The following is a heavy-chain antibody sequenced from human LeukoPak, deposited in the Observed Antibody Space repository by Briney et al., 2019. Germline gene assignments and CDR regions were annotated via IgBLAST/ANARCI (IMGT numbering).Heavy chain of an antibody. Sequence: GGSLRLSCAASGFTFVDYGMSWVRQAPGKGLEWVSGINWNGGSTGYADSVKGRFTISRDNAKNSLYLQMNSLRAEDTALYYCARDSNYYYYMDVWGKGTTVTVSS. CDR2: INWNGGST. CDR1: GFTFVDYG. J-gene: IGHJ6*03. D-gene: IGHD4-11*01. CDR3: ARDSNYYYYMDV. V-gene: IGHV3-20*04.